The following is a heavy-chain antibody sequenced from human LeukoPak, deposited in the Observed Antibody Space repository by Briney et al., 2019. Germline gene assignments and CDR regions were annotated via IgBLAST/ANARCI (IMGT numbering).Heavy chain of an antibody. Sequence: ASVKVSCKASGYTFTSYGISWVRQAPGQGLEWMGWISAYNGNTNYAQKLQGRVTMTTDTSTSTAYMELRSLRSDDTAVYYCARVPIVVVPSTSLHFDYWGQGTLVTVSS. D-gene: IGHD2-2*01. CDR1: GYTFTSYG. J-gene: IGHJ4*02. V-gene: IGHV1-18*01. CDR3: ARVPIVVVPSTSLHFDY. CDR2: ISAYNGNT.